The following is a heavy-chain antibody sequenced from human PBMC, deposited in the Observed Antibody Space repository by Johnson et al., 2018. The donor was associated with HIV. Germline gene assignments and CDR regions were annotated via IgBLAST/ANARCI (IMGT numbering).Heavy chain of an antibody. Sequence: VQLVESGGGLVKPGGSLRLSCAASGFTFSNAWMSWVRQAPGKGLEWVGRIKSKTDGGTKDYAAPVKGRFTISRNDSKNTLYLQMNSLKTEDTAVYYCARDVTKDAFDIWGQGTMVTVSS. CDR3: ARDVTKDAFDI. J-gene: IGHJ3*02. CDR1: GFTFSNAW. D-gene: IGHD2-8*01. V-gene: IGHV3-15*01. CDR2: IKSKTDGGTK.